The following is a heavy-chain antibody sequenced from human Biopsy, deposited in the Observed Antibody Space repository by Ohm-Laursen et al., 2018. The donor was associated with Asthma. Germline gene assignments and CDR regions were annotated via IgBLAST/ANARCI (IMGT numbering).Heavy chain of an antibody. V-gene: IGHV3-30*18. Sequence: SLRLSCAASGFSFNSSGMHWVRQAPGKGLEWVAVMSFDGRQTYYADSVKGRFTISRDNSKNTLYLQMNSLRAEDTAVYYCAKERYYDFWSGYPIWGQGTMVTVSS. CDR1: GFSFNSSG. CDR3: AKERYYDFWSGYPI. CDR2: MSFDGRQT. D-gene: IGHD3-3*01. J-gene: IGHJ3*02.